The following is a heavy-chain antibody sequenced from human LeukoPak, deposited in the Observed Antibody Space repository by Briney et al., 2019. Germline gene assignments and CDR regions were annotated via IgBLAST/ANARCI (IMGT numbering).Heavy chain of an antibody. CDR2: ISGSGGST. CDR3: AKSGYDWYYFDY. CDR1: GFTFSSYA. J-gene: IGHJ4*02. D-gene: IGHD5-12*01. Sequence: GGSLRLSCAASGFTFSSYAMSWVRQAPGKGREWVSAISGSGGSTYYADSVKGRFTISRDNSKNTLYLQMNSLRAEDTAVYYCAKSGYDWYYFDYWGQGTLVTVSS. V-gene: IGHV3-23*01.